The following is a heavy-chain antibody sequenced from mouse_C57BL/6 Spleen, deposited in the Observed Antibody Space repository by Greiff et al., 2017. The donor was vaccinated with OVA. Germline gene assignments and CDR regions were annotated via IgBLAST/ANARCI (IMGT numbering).Heavy chain of an antibody. J-gene: IGHJ2*01. CDR1: GYTFTSYW. D-gene: IGHD3-2*02. CDR2: IHPNSGST. CDR3: ARESSGYGY. Sequence: GQLQQPGAELVKPGASVTPSFQASGYTFTSYWMHWVKQRPGQGLEWIGMIHPNSGSTNYNEKFKSKATLTVDKSSSTAYMQLSSLTSEDAAVYYCARESSGYGYWGQGTTLTVSS. V-gene: IGHV1-64*01.